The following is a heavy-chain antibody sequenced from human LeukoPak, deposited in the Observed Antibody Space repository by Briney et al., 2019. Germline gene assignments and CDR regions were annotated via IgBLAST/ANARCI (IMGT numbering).Heavy chain of an antibody. D-gene: IGHD3-22*01. Sequence: ASVKVSCKASGYTFTNYGISWVRQPPGQGLEWMGWISVYNDNTNYAQKLQGRATMTTDTSTSTAYMELRSLRSDDTAVYYCARAATVISMIVVGNDAFDIWGQGTMVTVSS. CDR1: GYTFTNYG. CDR3: ARAATVISMIVVGNDAFDI. V-gene: IGHV1-18*01. CDR2: ISVYNDNT. J-gene: IGHJ3*02.